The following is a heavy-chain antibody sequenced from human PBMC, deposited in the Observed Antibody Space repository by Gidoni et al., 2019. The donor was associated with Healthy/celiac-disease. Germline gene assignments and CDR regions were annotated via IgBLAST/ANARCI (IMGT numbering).Heavy chain of an antibody. V-gene: IGHV3-30-3*01. CDR1: GFPFSSYA. CDR3: ARRFHRAVAGIEVDY. J-gene: IGHJ4*02. Sequence: QVQLVESGGGVVQPGGSLRLSCAASGFPFSSYAMHWVRQAPGKGLEWVAVISYDGSNKYYADSVKGRFTISRDNSKNTLYLQMNSLRAEDTAVYYCARRFHRAVAGIEVDYWGQGTLVTVSS. D-gene: IGHD6-19*01. CDR2: ISYDGSNK.